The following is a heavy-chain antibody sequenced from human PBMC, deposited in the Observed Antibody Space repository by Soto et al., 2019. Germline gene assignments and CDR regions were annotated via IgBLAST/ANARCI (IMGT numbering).Heavy chain of an antibody. CDR2: IYPGDSDT. J-gene: IGHJ6*02. CDR3: AGEGEDSGPLHYYYGIDV. D-gene: IGHD6-25*01. V-gene: IGHV5-51*01. CDR1: GYSFTSYW. Sequence: GESLKISCKGSGYSFTSYWIGWVRQMPGKGLEWMGIIYPGDSDTRYSPSFQGQVTISADKSISTAYLQWSSLKASDTAMYYCAGEGEDSGPLHYYYGIDVWGQGTTVTVSS.